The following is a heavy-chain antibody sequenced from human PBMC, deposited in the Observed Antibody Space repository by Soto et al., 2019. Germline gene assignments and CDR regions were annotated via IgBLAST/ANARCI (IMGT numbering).Heavy chain of an antibody. J-gene: IGHJ5*02. V-gene: IGHV4-39*01. D-gene: IGHD2-2*01. CDR1: GGSISSSSYY. CDR3: ARLSVSTSAISLHDWFDP. Sequence: PSETLSLTCTVSGGSISSSSYYWGWIRQPPGKGLEWIGSIYYSGSTYYNPSLKSRVTISVDTSKNQFSLKLSSVTAADTAVYYCARLSVSTSAISLHDWFDPWGQGTLVTVSS. CDR2: IYYSGST.